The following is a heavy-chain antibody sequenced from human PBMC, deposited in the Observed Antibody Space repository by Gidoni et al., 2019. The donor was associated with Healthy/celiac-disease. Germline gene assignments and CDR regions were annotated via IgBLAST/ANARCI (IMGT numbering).Heavy chain of an antibody. V-gene: IGHV4-31*03. J-gene: IGHJ4*02. D-gene: IGHD1-7*01. CDR2: IYYSGST. CDR3: ARGNWNYPYYFDY. CDR1: GGSIRSGGYY. Sequence: QVQLQESGPGLVKPSQTLSLTCTVSGGSIRSGGYYWSWIRQHPGKGLEWIGYIYYSGSTYYNPSLKSRVTISVDTSKNQFSLKLSSVTAADTAVYYCARGNWNYPYYFDYWGQGTLVTVSS.